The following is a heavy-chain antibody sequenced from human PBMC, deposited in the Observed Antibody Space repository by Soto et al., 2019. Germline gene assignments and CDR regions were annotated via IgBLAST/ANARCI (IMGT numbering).Heavy chain of an antibody. V-gene: IGHV3-48*03. J-gene: IGHJ4*02. D-gene: IGHD2-21*01. Sequence: GWSLGLSCEVSGLTFSKFEMTWVRQAPGKGLEWVSSISSDGTTIYYADSVKGRFTISRDNDKNLLYLQMNSLKGEDTATYYCVRVGIVARPYWGQGTPVTVSS. CDR3: VRVGIVARPY. CDR2: ISSDGTTI. CDR1: GLTFSKFE.